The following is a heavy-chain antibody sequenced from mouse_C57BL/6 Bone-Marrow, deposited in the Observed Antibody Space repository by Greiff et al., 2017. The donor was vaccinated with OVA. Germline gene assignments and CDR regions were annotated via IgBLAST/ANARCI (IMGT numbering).Heavy chain of an antibody. V-gene: IGHV1-82*01. CDR2: IYPGDGDT. CDR1: GYAFSSSW. D-gene: IGHD1-1*01. Sequence: VQLVESGPELVKPGASVKISCKASGYAFSSSWMNWVKQRPGKGLEWIGRIYPGDGDTNYNGKFKGKATLTADKSSSTAYMQLSSLTSEDSAVYFCARSYYYGPYFDYWGQGTTLTVSS. J-gene: IGHJ2*01. CDR3: ARSYYYGPYFDY.